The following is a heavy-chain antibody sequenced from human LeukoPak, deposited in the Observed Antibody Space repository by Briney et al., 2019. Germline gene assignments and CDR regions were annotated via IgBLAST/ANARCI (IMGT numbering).Heavy chain of an antibody. V-gene: IGHV4-4*07. J-gene: IGHJ4*02. CDR1: GGSISSYY. CDR2: INTSVST. CDR3: VRITGYSGGWYQGEIDD. Sequence: SETLSLTCTVSGGSISSYYRSWIRQPAGKGLEWIGRINTSVSTNYNPSLKNRVILSVDTYKNQFSLKVSYVPDAETDVYYCVRITGYSGGWYQGEIDDWGGGTLVTVSS. D-gene: IGHD6-19*01.